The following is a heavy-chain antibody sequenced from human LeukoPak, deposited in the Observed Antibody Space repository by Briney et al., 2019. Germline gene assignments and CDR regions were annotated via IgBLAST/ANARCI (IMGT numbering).Heavy chain of an antibody. CDR3: AKGYAPGSPGAFDI. CDR1: GFTFNNYA. J-gene: IGHJ3*02. Sequence: SGGSLRLSCAVSGFTFNNYAMSGVGQAPGKGLDWVAGISGSGAYTYYEDSVKGRLTISSDNSTNTLYLQMNSPRAEAKAAYYCAKGYAPGSPGAFDIWGQGTLVTVSS. D-gene: IGHD3-10*01. CDR2: ISGSGAYT. V-gene: IGHV3-23*02.